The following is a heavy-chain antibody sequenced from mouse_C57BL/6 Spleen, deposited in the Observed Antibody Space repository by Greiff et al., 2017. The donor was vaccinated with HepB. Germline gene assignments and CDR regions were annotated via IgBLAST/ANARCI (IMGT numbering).Heavy chain of an antibody. CDR2: IDPSDSYT. CDR1: GYTFTSYW. V-gene: IGHV1-69*01. D-gene: IGHD1-1*01. Sequence: QVQLQQPGAELVMPGASVKLSCKASGYTFTSYWMHWVKQRPGQGLEWIGEIDPSDSYTNYNQKFKGKSTLTVDKSSSTAYMQLSSLTSEASAVYYCARGYYGSSYWYFDVWGTRTTVTVSS. J-gene: IGHJ1*03. CDR3: ARGYYGSSYWYFDV.